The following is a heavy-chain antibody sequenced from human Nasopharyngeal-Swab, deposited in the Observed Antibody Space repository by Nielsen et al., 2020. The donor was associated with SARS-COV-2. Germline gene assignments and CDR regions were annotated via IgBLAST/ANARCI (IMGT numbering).Heavy chain of an antibody. CDR2: ISYDGSSS. CDR1: GFTFTSYA. Sequence: GESLKISCAASGFTFTSYAMHWVRQAPGKGLEWVAVISYDGSSSYYADSVKGRFIISRDNSKNTLYLRMNSLRAEDTAVYYCARGGNYYDSSGYVYYYYGMDVWGQGTTVTVS. V-gene: IGHV3-30*04. J-gene: IGHJ6*02. CDR3: ARGGNYYDSSGYVYYYYGMDV. D-gene: IGHD3-22*01.